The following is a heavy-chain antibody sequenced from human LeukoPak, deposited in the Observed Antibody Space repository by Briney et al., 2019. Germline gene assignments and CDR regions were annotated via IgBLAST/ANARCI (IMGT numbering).Heavy chain of an antibody. V-gene: IGHV3-74*01. Sequence: PGGSLRLSCVASGFTFSSYWMHWVRQAPGKGLEWVSRISGDGSSTTYADSVKGRVTISRDNAKNTLYLQMRSLRAEDTAIYYCARELPFDYWGQGTPVSVSS. D-gene: IGHD1-7*01. CDR2: ISGDGSST. CDR1: GFTFSSYW. CDR3: ARELPFDY. J-gene: IGHJ4*02.